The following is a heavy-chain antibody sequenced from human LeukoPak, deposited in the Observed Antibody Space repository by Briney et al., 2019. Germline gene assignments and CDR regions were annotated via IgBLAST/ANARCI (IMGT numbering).Heavy chain of an antibody. CDR2: INHSGST. CDR1: GFTFSSYA. D-gene: IGHD4-17*01. Sequence: GSLRLSCAASGFTFSSYAMSWVRQPPGKGLEWIGEINHSGSTNYNPSLKSRVAISVDTSKNQFSLKLSSVTAADTAVYYCAALRGLLGLYYYYGVDVWGQGTTVTVSS. V-gene: IGHV4-34*08. J-gene: IGHJ6*02. CDR3: AALRGLLGLYYYYGVDV.